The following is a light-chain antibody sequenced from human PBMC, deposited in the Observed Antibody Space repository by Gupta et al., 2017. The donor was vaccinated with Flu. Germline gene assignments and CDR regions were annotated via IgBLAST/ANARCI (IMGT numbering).Light chain of an antibody. CDR3: QQYCSLFT. CDR2: GAS. V-gene: IGKV3-20*01. CDR1: QSVSSSY. Sequence: IVFPPSPGHLSLSPGERANLSCRASQSVSSSYLAWYQQKPGQAPRLLIYGASRRATGIPDRFSGSGSGTDFTLTSRRLDHEDFAVYYCQQYCSLFTFGPGTKVDIK. J-gene: IGKJ3*01.